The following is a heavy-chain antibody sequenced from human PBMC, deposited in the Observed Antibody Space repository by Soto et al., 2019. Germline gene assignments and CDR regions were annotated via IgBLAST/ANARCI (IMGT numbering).Heavy chain of an antibody. D-gene: IGHD2-2*01. J-gene: IGHJ5*02. CDR2: IYYSGST. CDR1: GGSISSGGYY. V-gene: IGHV4-31*03. Sequence: QVQLQESGPGLVKPSQTLSLTCTVSGGSISSGGYYWSWIRQHPGKGLEWIGYIYYSGSTYYNPSLKXRXTXSXXTSKNRFPLMLSSVTAADTAVYSCALGYNLLSFDPWGQGTLVTVSS. CDR3: ALGYNLLSFDP.